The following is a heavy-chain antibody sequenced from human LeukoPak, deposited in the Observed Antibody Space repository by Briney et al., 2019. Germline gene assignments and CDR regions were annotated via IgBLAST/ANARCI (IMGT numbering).Heavy chain of an antibody. Sequence: GGSLRLSCAASGFTFSSYSINWVRQAPGKGLEWVSYISSSSTISYADSVKGRFTISRDNANNSLYLQMNSLRDEGTAVYYCARAGTSSSLAYWGQGTLVTVSS. CDR1: GFTFSSYS. CDR3: ARAGTSSSLAY. D-gene: IGHD4-23*01. CDR2: ISSSSTI. J-gene: IGHJ4*02. V-gene: IGHV3-48*02.